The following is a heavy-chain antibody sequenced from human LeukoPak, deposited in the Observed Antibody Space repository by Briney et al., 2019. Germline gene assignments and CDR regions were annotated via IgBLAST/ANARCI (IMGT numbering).Heavy chain of an antibody. CDR3: ARTPLSGSGFDY. CDR2: IYTSGST. CDR1: GGSISSGSYY. D-gene: IGHD6-19*01. Sequence: PSQTLSLTCTVSGGSISSGSYYWSWIRQPAGKGLEWIGRIYTSGSTNYNPSLKSRVTISVDTSKNQFSLKLSSVTAADTAVYYCARTPLSGSGFDYWGQGTLVTVSS. V-gene: IGHV4-61*02. J-gene: IGHJ4*02.